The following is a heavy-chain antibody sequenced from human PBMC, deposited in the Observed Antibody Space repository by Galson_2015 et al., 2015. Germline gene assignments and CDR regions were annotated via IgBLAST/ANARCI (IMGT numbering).Heavy chain of an antibody. CDR2: IYYSGST. Sequence: SETLSLTCTVSGGSISSSSYYWGWIRQPPGKGLGWIGSIYYSGSTYYNPSLKSRVTISVDTSKNQFSLKLSSVTAADTAVYYCARRPELWFGGFDPWGQGTLVTVSS. J-gene: IGHJ5*02. D-gene: IGHD3-10*01. CDR1: GGSISSSSYY. V-gene: IGHV4-39*01. CDR3: ARRPELWFGGFDP.